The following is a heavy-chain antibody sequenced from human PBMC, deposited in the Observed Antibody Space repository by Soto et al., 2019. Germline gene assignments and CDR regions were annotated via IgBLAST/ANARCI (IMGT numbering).Heavy chain of an antibody. J-gene: IGHJ4*02. CDR2: IIPIFGTA. V-gene: IGHV1-69*13. CDR1: GGTFGRYA. D-gene: IGHD5-18*01. CDR3: ASPLGRYSYGFDY. Sequence: LVKGSCGASGGTFGRYAIICVRQAPGQGLEWMGGIIPIFGTANYAQNFQGRVTITADESTSTAYMELSSLRSEDTAVYYCASPLGRYSYGFDYWGQATLVTVS.